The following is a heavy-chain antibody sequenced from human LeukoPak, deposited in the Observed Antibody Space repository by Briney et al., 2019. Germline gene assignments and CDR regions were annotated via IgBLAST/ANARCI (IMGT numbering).Heavy chain of an antibody. CDR3: ARRRDYFDY. J-gene: IGHJ4*02. CDR1: GFDLSDYY. Sequence: GGSLRLSCVVSGFDLSDYYMSWIRQAPGKGLEWISYISSSGGNIYFADSVKGRFTISRDNARGSLYLQMNSLSADDTAIYYFARRRDYFDYWGQGTLVTVSS. V-gene: IGHV3-11*01. CDR2: ISSSGGNI.